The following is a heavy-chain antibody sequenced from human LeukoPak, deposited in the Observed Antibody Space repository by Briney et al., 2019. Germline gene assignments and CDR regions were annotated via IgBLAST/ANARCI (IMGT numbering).Heavy chain of an antibody. J-gene: IGHJ4*01. CDR2: ITHSGST. D-gene: IGHD2-2*01. Sequence: SETLSRTCAVYGGSFSGYYWSWIRQPPGKGLEWIGEITHSGSTNHNPSLKSRLIISQDTSKNQFSLKVNSVSAADTAVYYCARGHVVVPARALCFYYWGHGTLVTVPS. CDR3: ARGHVVVPARALCFYY. CDR1: GGSFSGYY. V-gene: IGHV4-34*01.